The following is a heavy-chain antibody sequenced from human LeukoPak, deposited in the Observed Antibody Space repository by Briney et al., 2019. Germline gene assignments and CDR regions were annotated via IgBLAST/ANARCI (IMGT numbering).Heavy chain of an antibody. J-gene: IGHJ6*03. CDR2: IIPIFGTA. CDR1: GGTFSSYA. D-gene: IGHD3-10*01. Sequence: SVKVSCKASGGTFSSYAISWVRQAPGQGLEWMGGIIPIFGTANYAQKFQGRVTITTDESTSTAYMELSSLRSEDTAVYYCARGAYSYGSGSYYKGGYYYYYYYMDVWGKGTTVTVSS. CDR3: ARGAYSYGSGSYYKGGYYYYYYYMDV. V-gene: IGHV1-69*05.